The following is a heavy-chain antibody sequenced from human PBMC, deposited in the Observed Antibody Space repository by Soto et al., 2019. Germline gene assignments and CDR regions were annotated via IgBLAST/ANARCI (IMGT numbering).Heavy chain of an antibody. J-gene: IGHJ3*02. V-gene: IGHV4-39*01. CDR2: IYYSGST. Sequence: SETLSLTCTVSGGSISSSSYYWGWIRQPPGKGLEWIGSIYYSGSTYYNPSLKSRVTISVDTSKNQFSLKLSSVTAADTAVYYCARHLGESGDINQAFDIWGQGTMVTVSS. CDR3: ARHLGESGDINQAFDI. D-gene: IGHD2-21*02. CDR1: GGSISSSSYY.